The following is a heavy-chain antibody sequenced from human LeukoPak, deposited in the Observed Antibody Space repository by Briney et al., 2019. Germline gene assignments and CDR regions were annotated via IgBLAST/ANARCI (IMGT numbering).Heavy chain of an antibody. CDR1: GYTFTGYH. Sequence: ASVKVSCKASGYTFTGYHMHWVRQAPGQGLEWMGWINPNSGGTNYAQKFQGRVTMTRDTSISTAYMELSRLRSDDTAVYYCATGLWFGKYLDVWGKGTTVTISS. V-gene: IGHV1-2*02. J-gene: IGHJ6*04. CDR3: ATGLWFGKYLDV. D-gene: IGHD3-10*01. CDR2: INPNSGGT.